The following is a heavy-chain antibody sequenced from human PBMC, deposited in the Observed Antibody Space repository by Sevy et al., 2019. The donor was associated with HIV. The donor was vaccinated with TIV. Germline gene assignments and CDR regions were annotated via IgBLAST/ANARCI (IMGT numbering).Heavy chain of an antibody. CDR3: ARDVLYPFDP. D-gene: IGHD3-10*01. V-gene: IGHV3-7*01. CDR2: IKHDGSDK. CDR1: GFTFNTYW. J-gene: IGHJ5*02. Sequence: GGSLRLSCVASGFTFNTYWMSWVRQAPGKGLEWVANIKHDGSDKYYVDSVKGRFTISRDNAKNSLYLQMNGLRAVDTAVYYCARDVLYPFDPWGQGTLVTVSS.